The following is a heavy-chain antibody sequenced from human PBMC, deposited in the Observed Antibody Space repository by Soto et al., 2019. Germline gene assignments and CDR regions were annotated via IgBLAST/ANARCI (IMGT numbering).Heavy chain of an antibody. CDR1: GGSISSYY. D-gene: IGHD2-15*01. CDR2: IYYSGST. Sequence: QVQLQESGPGLVKPSETLSLTCTVSGGSISSYYWSWIRQPPGKGLEWIGYIYYSGSTNYNPSLKSRVTIPLDTSKSQFALKLSSVTAAAPAVYYWARASGCSGGSCALHPWGRGTLVTVSS. V-gene: IGHV4-59*01. CDR3: ARASGCSGGSCALHP. J-gene: IGHJ5*02.